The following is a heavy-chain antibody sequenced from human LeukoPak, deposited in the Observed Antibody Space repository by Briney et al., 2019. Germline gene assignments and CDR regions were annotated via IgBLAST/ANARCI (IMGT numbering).Heavy chain of an antibody. V-gene: IGHV1-69*05. Sequence: SVKVSCKASGGTFSSYAISWVRQAPGQGLEWMGGIIPIFGTANYAQKFQGRVTITTDESTSTAYMELSSLRSGDTAVYYCASQSSWGTFFDYWGQGTLVTVSS. CDR2: IIPIFGTA. D-gene: IGHD6-13*01. CDR1: GGTFSSYA. J-gene: IGHJ4*02. CDR3: ASQSSWGTFFDY.